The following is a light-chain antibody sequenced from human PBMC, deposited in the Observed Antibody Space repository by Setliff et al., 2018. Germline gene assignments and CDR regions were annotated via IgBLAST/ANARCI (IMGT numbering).Light chain of an antibody. V-gene: IGLV2-14*03. CDR1: SSDVGAYNY. Sequence: QSALAQPASVSGSPGQSITISCTGTSSDVGAYNYVSWYQRHPGEAPKLLLYDVSNRPSGISNRFSGSKSGSTASLTITGLQAEDEADYFCSSYAGSSKWVFGTGTKVTVL. J-gene: IGLJ1*01. CDR3: SSYAGSSKWV. CDR2: DVS.